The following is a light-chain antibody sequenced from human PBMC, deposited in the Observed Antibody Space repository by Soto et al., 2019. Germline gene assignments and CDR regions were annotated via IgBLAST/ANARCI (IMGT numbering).Light chain of an antibody. Sequence: EIVMTQSPATLAGSPGETVTLSCRASQSLSGNLAWYQQKPGEAPRLLIFRASTRATVVPARFSGRGSGTEFPLTISGLQSEDFEVYYCQQYSKGPPWTFGPGTKVEIK. J-gene: IGKJ1*01. CDR2: RAS. CDR1: QSLSGN. V-gene: IGKV3-15*01. CDR3: QQYSKGPPWT.